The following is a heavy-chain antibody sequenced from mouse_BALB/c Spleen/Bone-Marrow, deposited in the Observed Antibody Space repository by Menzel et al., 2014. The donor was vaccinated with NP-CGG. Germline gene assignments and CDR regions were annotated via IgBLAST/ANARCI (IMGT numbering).Heavy chain of an antibody. V-gene: IGHV1-54*01. CDR3: ARSLTGKKTFDY. CDR1: GYVFTTYL. D-gene: IGHD4-1*01. J-gene: IGHJ2*01. Sequence: VQLHQSGAELVRPGTSVKVSCKASGYVFTTYLIEWVKQRPGQGLEWIGVINAGSGGTDYSEKFTGEATLTADRSSSTAYMQLSSLTSDDSAVYFCARSLTGKKTFDYWGQGTTLTVSS. CDR2: INAGSGGT.